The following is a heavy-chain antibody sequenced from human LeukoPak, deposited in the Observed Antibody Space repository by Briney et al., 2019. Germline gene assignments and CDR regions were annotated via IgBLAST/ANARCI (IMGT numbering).Heavy chain of an antibody. CDR3: ARDFSTRNWGYAFDI. D-gene: IGHD7-27*01. Sequence: PGGSLRLSCAASGFTFSSYSMNWVRQAPGKGLEWVSSISSSSSYIYYADSVKGRFTISRDNAKNSLYLQMNSLRAEDTAVYYCARDFSTRNWGYAFDIWGQGTMVTVSS. J-gene: IGHJ3*02. CDR2: ISSSSSYI. CDR1: GFTFSSYS. V-gene: IGHV3-21*01.